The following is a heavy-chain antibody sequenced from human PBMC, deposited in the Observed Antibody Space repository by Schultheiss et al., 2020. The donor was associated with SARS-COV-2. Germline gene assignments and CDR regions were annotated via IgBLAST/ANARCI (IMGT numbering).Heavy chain of an antibody. V-gene: IGHV3-73*01. D-gene: IGHD3-10*01. CDR3: TAGTSTDY. CDR2: IRSKANSYAT. J-gene: IGHJ4*02. Sequence: GESLKISCAASGFTFSGSAMHWVRQASGKGLEWVGRIRSKANSYATAYAASVKGRFTISRDDSKNMAYLQMNSLKTEDTAVYYCTAGTSTDYWGQGTLVTVSS. CDR1: GFTFSGSA.